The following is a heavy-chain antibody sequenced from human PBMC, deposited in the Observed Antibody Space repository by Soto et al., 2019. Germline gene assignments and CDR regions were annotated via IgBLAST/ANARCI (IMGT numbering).Heavy chain of an antibody. V-gene: IGHV3-23*01. J-gene: IGHJ4*02. Sequence: EVQLLESGGGLVQPGGSLRLSCAASGFTFSSYAMSWVRQAPGKGLEWVSAISGSGGSTYYADSVKGRFTISRDNSKNTLYLQTNSLRAEDTAVYYCAKDLDLTGYLSPVIDYWGQGTLVTVSS. CDR1: GFTFSSYA. D-gene: IGHD3-9*01. CDR3: AKDLDLTGYLSPVIDY. CDR2: ISGSGGST.